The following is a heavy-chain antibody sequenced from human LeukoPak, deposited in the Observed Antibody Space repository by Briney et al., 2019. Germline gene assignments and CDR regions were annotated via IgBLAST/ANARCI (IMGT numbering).Heavy chain of an antibody. CDR1: GFTFRSYS. V-gene: IGHV3-21*01. Sequence: PGGSLRLSCAASGFTFRSYSMNWVRQGPGMGLEWVSSISSSSSHIYYADSVEGRFTISRDNAKNSLYLQMNSLRAEDTAVYYCVRSYDGMDVWGQGTTVSVSS. J-gene: IGHJ6*02. CDR2: ISSSSSHI. CDR3: VRSYDGMDV.